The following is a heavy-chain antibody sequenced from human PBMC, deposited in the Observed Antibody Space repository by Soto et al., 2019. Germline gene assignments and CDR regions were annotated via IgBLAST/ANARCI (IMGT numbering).Heavy chain of an antibody. D-gene: IGHD1-26*01. CDR3: ARLMDPYSGPHLDI. Sequence: AASVKVSCKASGGTFSSYAISWVRQAPGQGLEWMGWINPNTGGTNYAQKFQGRVTMTRDTSISTAYMELSTLKSDDAAVYYCARLMDPYSGPHLDIWGQGTMVTVSS. CDR2: INPNTGGT. CDR1: GGTFSSYA. J-gene: IGHJ3*02. V-gene: IGHV1-2*02.